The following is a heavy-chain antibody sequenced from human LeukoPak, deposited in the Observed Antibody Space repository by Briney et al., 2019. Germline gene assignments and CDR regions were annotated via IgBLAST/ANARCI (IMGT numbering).Heavy chain of an antibody. CDR3: AKVASLCTSTSCVRGGFDY. CDR1: EFTVSSNY. CDR2: VYSGGST. D-gene: IGHD2-2*01. Sequence: GGSLRLSCAASEFTVSSNYMSWVRQAPGKRLEWVSIVYSGGSTYYADSVKGRFTISRDNSKNTLYLQMNSLRAEDTAGYYCAKVASLCTSTSCVRGGFDYWGQGTLVTVSS. J-gene: IGHJ4*02. V-gene: IGHV3-53*01.